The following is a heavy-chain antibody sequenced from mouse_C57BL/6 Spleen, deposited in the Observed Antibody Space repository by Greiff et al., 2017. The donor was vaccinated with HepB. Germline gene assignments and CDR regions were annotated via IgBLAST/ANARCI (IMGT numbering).Heavy chain of an antibody. V-gene: IGHV1-4*01. Sequence: VQLQQSGAELARPGASVKMSCKASGYNFTSYTMHWVKQRPGQGLEWIGYINPSSGYTKYNQKFKDKATLTADKSSSTAYMQLSSLTSEDSSVYYCARGYYYCGCAYWGQGTLVTVSA. CDR3: ARGYYYCGCAY. J-gene: IGHJ3*01. D-gene: IGHD1-1*01. CDR2: INPSSGYT. CDR1: GYNFTSYT.